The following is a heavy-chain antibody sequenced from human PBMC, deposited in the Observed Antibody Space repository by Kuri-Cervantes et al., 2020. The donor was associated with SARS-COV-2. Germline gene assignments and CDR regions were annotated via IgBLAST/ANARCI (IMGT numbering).Heavy chain of an antibody. CDR2: ISSSSSTI. V-gene: IGHV3-48*01. CDR1: GFTFGSYS. Sequence: LSLTCAASGFTFGSYSMNWVRQAPGKGLEWVSYISSSSSTIYYADSVKGRFTISRDNAKNSLYLQMNSLRAEDTAVYYCATRGWYYAFDIWGQGTMVTVSS. J-gene: IGHJ3*02. D-gene: IGHD2-15*01. CDR3: ATRGWYYAFDI.